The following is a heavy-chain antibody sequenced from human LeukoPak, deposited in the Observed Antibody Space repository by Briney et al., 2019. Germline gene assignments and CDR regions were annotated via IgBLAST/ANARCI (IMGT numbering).Heavy chain of an antibody. CDR3: ASGSGAAAGTE. J-gene: IGHJ4*02. D-gene: IGHD6-13*01. CDR2: ISCSSSYI. Sequence: PGGSLRLSCAASGFTFSSYSMNWVRQAPGKGLEWVSSISCSSSYIYYADSVKGRFTISRDNAKNSLYLQMNSLRAEDTAVYYCASGSGAAAGTEWGQGTLVTVSS. CDR1: GFTFSSYS. V-gene: IGHV3-21*01.